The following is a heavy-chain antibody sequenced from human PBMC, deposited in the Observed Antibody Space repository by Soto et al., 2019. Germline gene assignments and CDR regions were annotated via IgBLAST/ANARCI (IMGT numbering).Heavy chain of an antibody. CDR1: GFIFSSYA. D-gene: IGHD4-17*01. V-gene: IGHV3-23*01. J-gene: IGHJ4*02. CDR2: ISGSGGST. Sequence: EVQLLESGGGLVQPGGSLRLSCAASGFIFSSYAMSWVRQAPGKGLEWVSGISGSGGSTHYADSVEGRFTVSRDNSKNPLYLQMNSLRPADTAVYYCARHPDGDFKLFEFEYWGQGTPVTASS. CDR3: ARHPDGDFKLFEFEY.